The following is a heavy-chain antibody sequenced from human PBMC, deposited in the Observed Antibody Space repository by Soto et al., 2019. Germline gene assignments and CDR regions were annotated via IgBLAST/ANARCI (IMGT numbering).Heavy chain of an antibody. CDR3: ARYPDSTGFYRAGHFDY. V-gene: IGHV4-38-2*01. CDR1: GYSISSGYY. D-gene: IGHD3-22*01. CDR2: IYHSGST. Sequence: PXETLSLTCGVSGYSISSGYYWGCIRQTPGKGLEWIGNIYHSGSTYDNPSLNSRVTISVDTSNNQFSLKMRYVTAADTAVYYCARYPDSTGFYRAGHFDYWGQGALVTVSS. J-gene: IGHJ4*02.